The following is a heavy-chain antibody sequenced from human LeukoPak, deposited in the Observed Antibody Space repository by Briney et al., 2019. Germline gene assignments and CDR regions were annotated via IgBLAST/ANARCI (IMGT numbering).Heavy chain of an antibody. D-gene: IGHD3-22*01. V-gene: IGHV4-61*02. CDR1: GGSISSGSYY. CDR2: INTSGST. Sequence: SQTLSLTCTVSGGSISSGSYYWSWIRQPAGKGLEWIGRINTSGSTNYNPPLKSRVTISVDTSKNQFSLKLSSVTAADTAVYYCAREETYYYDSSGYYLYYFDYWGQGTLVTVSS. J-gene: IGHJ4*02. CDR3: AREETYYYDSSGYYLYYFDY.